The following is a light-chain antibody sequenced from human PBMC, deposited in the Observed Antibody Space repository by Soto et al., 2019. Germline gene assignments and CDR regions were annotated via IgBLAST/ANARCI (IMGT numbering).Light chain of an antibody. CDR3: QQYNSYSHT. CDR2: QAS. J-gene: IGKJ2*01. V-gene: IGKV1-5*03. CDR1: QTISSR. Sequence: DIPMTQSPSTLSASVGDRVTITCRASQTISSRLAWYQQKPGKAPKLLIYQASSLESGVPSRFSGSGAGTEFTLTISSLQPDDFATYYCQQYNSYSHTFGQGTKLEIK.